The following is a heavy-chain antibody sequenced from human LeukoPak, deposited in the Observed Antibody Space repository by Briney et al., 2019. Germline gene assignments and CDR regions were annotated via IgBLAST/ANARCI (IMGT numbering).Heavy chain of an antibody. CDR3: AKTLLGY. CDR1: GLTFSSYA. CDR2: ISGSGAST. Sequence: GGSLRLSCAASGLTFSSYAMSWVRQAPGKGLEWVSGISGSGASTHYADSVKGRFTISRDNSKNTLHLQMNSLRAEDTAIYYCAKTLLGYWGQGTLVTVSS. V-gene: IGHV3-23*01. J-gene: IGHJ4*02.